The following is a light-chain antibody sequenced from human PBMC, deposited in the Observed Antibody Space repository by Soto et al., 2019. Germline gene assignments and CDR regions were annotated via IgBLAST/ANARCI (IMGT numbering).Light chain of an antibody. Sequence: DIQMTQSPSSLSASVGDRVTITCRASQGIRNDLDWYQQKPAKAPERLIYAASSVQSGVPSRFSGSGSGTEFPPTSSSLQAEDFANYCHLQNNSYPLTFGQGTKVEIK. CDR1: QGIRND. J-gene: IGKJ1*01. CDR3: LQNNSYPLT. CDR2: AAS. V-gene: IGKV1-17*01.